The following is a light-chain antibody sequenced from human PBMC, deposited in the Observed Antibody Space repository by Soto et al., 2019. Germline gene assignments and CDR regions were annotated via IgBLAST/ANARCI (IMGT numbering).Light chain of an antibody. CDR2: GAS. V-gene: IGKV3-15*01. CDR1: QSVSSN. J-gene: IGKJ1*01. Sequence: EIVMTQSPATLSVSAGERATLSCRASQSVSSNLAWYQQKPGQAPRLLIYGASTRATGIPARFSGSGSGTEFTLTISSLQSEDFAVYYCQHYRTFGQGTKVEF. CDR3: QHYRT.